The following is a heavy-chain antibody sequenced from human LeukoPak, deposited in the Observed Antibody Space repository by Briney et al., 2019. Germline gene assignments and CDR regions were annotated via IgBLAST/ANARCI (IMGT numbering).Heavy chain of an antibody. CDR3: ARGRYDSSWSRFD. Sequence: PSETLSLTCTVSGGSISSDYWSWIRQPPGKGLEWIGYIYYSGSTNYNLSLKSRVTISVDTSKNQFSLKLSSVTAADTAVYYCARGRYDSSWSRFD. J-gene: IGHJ4*01. V-gene: IGHV4-59*01. CDR1: GGSISSDY. D-gene: IGHD6-13*01. CDR2: IYYSGST.